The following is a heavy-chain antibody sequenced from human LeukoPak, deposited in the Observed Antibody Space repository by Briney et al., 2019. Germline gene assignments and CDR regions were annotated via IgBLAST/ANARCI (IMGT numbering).Heavy chain of an antibody. CDR1: GGSISSGDYY. V-gene: IGHV4-30-4*01. CDR2: ISSSGRT. Sequence: PSETLSLTCTGSGGSISSGDYYWSWIRQPPGKGLEWIGYISSSGRTYYKPSLKSRFAVSMYTSKNQFSLKVSSVTAADTAVFYCARGQYGSGIAYWGQGTLVTVSS. J-gene: IGHJ4*02. D-gene: IGHD3-10*01. CDR3: ARGQYGSGIAY.